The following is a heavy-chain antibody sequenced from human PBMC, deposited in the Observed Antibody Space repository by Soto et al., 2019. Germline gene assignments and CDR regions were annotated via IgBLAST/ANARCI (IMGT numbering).Heavy chain of an antibody. CDR3: ARHGITYYYDSSGYSRWFDP. CDR1: GGSISSYY. CDR2: IYYSGST. D-gene: IGHD3-22*01. J-gene: IGHJ5*02. V-gene: IGHV4-59*01. Sequence: SETLSLTCTVSGGSISSYYWSWIRQPPGKGLEWIGYIYYSGSTNYNPSLKSRVTISVDTSKNQFSLKLSSVTAADTAVYYCARHGITYYYDSSGYSRWFDPWGQGTLVTV.